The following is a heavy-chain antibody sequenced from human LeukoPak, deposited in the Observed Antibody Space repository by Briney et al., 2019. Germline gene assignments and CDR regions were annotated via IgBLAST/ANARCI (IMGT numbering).Heavy chain of an antibody. CDR1: GFTFSSYA. CDR2: ISGSGGST. D-gene: IGHD2-21*01. J-gene: IGHJ3*02. Sequence: SGGSLRLSCAASGFTFSSYAMSWIRQAPGKGLEWVSAISGSGGSTYYADSVKGRFTISRDNSKNTLYLQMNSLRAEDTAVYYCAKVVYCGGDCYSAALDIWGRGTMVTVSS. CDR3: AKVVYCGGDCYSAALDI. V-gene: IGHV3-23*01.